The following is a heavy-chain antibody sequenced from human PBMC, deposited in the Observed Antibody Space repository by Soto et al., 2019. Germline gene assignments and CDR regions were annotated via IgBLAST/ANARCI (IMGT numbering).Heavy chain of an antibody. CDR2: ISTSGFTI. CDR1: GFIFSNYE. V-gene: IGHV3-48*03. CDR3: ARDRYDSHGFDP. Sequence: XGSLRLSGAASGFIFSNYEMNGVRQAPGKGLEWVSYISTSGFTIYYADSVRGRFTMSRDNARNSLYLQMNSLRADDTAVYYCARDRYDSHGFDPWGQGTLVTVSS. D-gene: IGHD5-18*01. J-gene: IGHJ5*02.